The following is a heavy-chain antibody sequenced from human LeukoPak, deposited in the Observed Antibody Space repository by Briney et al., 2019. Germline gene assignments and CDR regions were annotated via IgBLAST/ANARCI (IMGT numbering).Heavy chain of an antibody. Sequence: GGSLRLSCAGSGFSFSGYWINWVRQAPGRGLEWVASINLDGSEKYYVDSVKGRFTIPRDNAKNSLYLQMNSLRAEDTAVYYCARDNWGFDIWGQGTMVTVSS. CDR1: GFSFSGYW. D-gene: IGHD7-27*01. CDR2: INLDGSEK. J-gene: IGHJ3*02. CDR3: ARDNWGFDI. V-gene: IGHV3-7*04.